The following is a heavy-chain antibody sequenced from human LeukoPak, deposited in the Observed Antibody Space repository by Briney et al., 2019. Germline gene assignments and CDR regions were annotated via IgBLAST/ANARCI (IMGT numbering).Heavy chain of an antibody. CDR1: GFTFSSYG. D-gene: IGHD2/OR15-2a*01. CDR2: IRYDGSNK. CDR3: TILSIRGFPYYSYGMDV. J-gene: IGHJ6*02. Sequence: GGSLRLSCAASGFTFSSYGMHWVRQAPGKGLEGGAFIRYDGSNKYYADSVKGRFTISRDNSKNTLYLQMNSLKTEDTAVYYCTILSIRGFPYYSYGMDVWGQGTTVTVPS. V-gene: IGHV3-30*02.